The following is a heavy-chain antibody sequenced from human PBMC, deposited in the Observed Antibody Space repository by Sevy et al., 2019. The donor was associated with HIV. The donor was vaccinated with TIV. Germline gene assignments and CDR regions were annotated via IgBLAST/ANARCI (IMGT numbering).Heavy chain of an antibody. V-gene: IGHV3-30*04. CDR1: GFTFSSYA. Sequence: GGSLRLSCAASGFTFSSYAMHWVRQAPGKGLEWVAVISYDGSNKYYADSVKGRFTISRDNSKNTLYLQMNSLRAEDTAVYYCARTTSQEYYDFWSGGIDYWVQGTLVTVSS. J-gene: IGHJ4*02. CDR2: ISYDGSNK. D-gene: IGHD3-3*01. CDR3: ARTTSQEYYDFWSGGIDY.